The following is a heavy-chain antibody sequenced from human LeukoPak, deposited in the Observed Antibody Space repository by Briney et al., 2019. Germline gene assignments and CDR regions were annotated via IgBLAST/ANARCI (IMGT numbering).Heavy chain of an antibody. CDR3: ARSYLWFGNTKTYYFDY. V-gene: IGHV4-59*01. J-gene: IGHJ4*02. CDR1: GGSISSYY. D-gene: IGHD3-10*01. CDR2: IYYSGST. Sequence: SETLSLTCAVSGGSISSYYWSWIRQPPGKGLEWIGYIYYSGSTNYNPSPKSRVTISVDTSKNQFSLKLSYVTAADTAVYYCARSYLWFGNTKTYYFDYWGQGTLVTVSS.